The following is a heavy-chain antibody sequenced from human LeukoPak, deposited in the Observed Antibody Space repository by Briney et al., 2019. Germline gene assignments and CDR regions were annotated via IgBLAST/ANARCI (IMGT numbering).Heavy chain of an antibody. Sequence: PGGSLRLSCAASGFTFSSYGMSWVRQAPGKGLEWVSAISGSGGSTYYADSVKGRLTISRDNSKNTLYLQMNSLRAEDTAVYYCAKDPGWGVATIIVDYWGQGTLVTVSS. J-gene: IGHJ4*02. CDR3: AKDPGWGVATIIVDY. CDR2: ISGSGGST. V-gene: IGHV3-23*01. D-gene: IGHD5-12*01. CDR1: GFTFSSYG.